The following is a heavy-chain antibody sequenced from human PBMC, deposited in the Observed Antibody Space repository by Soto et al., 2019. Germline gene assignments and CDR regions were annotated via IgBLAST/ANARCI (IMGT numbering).Heavy chain of an antibody. D-gene: IGHD2-2*01. CDR1: GGTFSSYA. CDR3: AREGGVPVWFDP. CDR2: IIPIFGTT. Sequence: QVQLVQSGAEVKKPGSSVKVARKASGGTFSSYAISWVRQAPGQGLEWMGGIIPIFGTTKNAQKFQGRVTITADDSTSTAYMELSSLRSEDTAVYYCAREGGVPVWFDPWGQGTLVTVSS. J-gene: IGHJ5*02. V-gene: IGHV1-69*12.